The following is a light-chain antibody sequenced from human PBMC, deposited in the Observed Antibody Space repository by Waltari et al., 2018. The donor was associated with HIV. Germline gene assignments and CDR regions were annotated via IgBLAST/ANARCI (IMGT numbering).Light chain of an antibody. CDR1: YSNIGSNT. V-gene: IGLV1-44*01. Sequence: PPSASGTPGQRVTISCSGSYSNIGSNTVNWHQQLPGSAPRALIYNNDQRPSGVPDRFSGSKSGTSASLAISGLQSEDQGDYYCASWDDKLDGWVFGGGTRLTVL. J-gene: IGLJ3*02. CDR3: ASWDDKLDGWV. CDR2: NND.